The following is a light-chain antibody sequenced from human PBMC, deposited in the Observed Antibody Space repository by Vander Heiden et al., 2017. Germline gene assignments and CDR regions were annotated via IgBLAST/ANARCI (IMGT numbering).Light chain of an antibody. CDR2: WAS. CDR1: QSLLETNGFNY. Sequence: EIVMTQSPLFLPVTPGEPASIPCRSSQSLLETNGFNYLDWYLQRPGRSPQLLIYWASNRAAGVPDRFSGSGSGTNCTLEISRVEADDVGIYYCMQGLHTPLYTFGQGTKLET. CDR3: MQGLHTPLYT. V-gene: IGKV2-28*01. J-gene: IGKJ2*01.